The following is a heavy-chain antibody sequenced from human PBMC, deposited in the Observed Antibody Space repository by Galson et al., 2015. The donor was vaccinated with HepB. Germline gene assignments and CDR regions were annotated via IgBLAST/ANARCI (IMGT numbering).Heavy chain of an antibody. D-gene: IGHD3-3*01. CDR2: IYSGGLT. Sequence: SLRLPCAASGFIVSSNYMSWVRQAPGKGLEWVSVIYSGGLTYYADSVKGRFTISRDNSKNTLYLQMNSLRAEDTAVYYCAGSGLGYYFYYMDVWGKGTTVTVSS. V-gene: IGHV3-53*01. CDR3: AGSGLGYYFYYMDV. J-gene: IGHJ6*03. CDR1: GFIVSSNY.